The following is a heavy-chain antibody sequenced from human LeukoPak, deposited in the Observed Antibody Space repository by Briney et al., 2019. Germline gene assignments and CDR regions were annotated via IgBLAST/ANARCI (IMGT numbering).Heavy chain of an antibody. CDR3: ARDPGGDSSGYT. V-gene: IGHV3-20*04. CDR1: GFTFDDYG. D-gene: IGHD3-22*01. J-gene: IGHJ5*02. Sequence: GGSLRLSCAASGFTFDDYGMSWVSHAPGKGLEWVSGINWNGGSTGYADSVKGRFTISRDNAKNSLYLQMNSLRAEDTALYYCARDPGGDSSGYTWGQGTLVTVSS. CDR2: INWNGGST.